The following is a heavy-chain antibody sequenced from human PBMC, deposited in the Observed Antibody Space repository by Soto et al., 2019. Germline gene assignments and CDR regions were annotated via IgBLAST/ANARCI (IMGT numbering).Heavy chain of an antibody. Sequence: EVQLVESGGGLVQPGGSLRLSCAASGFIFSSYWMHWVGQTPGKGRVWVARINSDGRSTTYADSVKGRFTISRDNARNTLYLQMASLRAEDTAVYYCARDYMLRGRDSNWFDPWGQGTLVTVSS. D-gene: IGHD3-10*01. CDR1: GFIFSSYW. J-gene: IGHJ5*02. CDR3: ARDYMLRGRDSNWFDP. V-gene: IGHV3-74*01. CDR2: INSDGRST.